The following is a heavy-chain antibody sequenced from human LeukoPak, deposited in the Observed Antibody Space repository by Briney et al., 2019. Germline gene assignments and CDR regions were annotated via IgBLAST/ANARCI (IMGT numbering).Heavy chain of an antibody. CDR3: AKDTGP. D-gene: IGHD1-14*01. V-gene: IGHV3-30*18. CDR1: GFTFSSYA. J-gene: IGHJ5*02. Sequence: PGGSLRLSCAASGFTFSSYAMSWVRQAPGKGLEWVAVISYDGSNKYYADSVKGRFTISRDNSKNTLYLQMNSLRAEDTAVYYCAKDTGPWGQGTLVTVSS. CDR2: ISYDGSNK.